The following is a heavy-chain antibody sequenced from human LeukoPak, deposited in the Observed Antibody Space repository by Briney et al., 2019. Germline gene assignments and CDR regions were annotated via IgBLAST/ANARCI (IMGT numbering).Heavy chain of an antibody. CDR2: IIPIFGTA. J-gene: IGHJ6*02. D-gene: IGHD6-19*01. V-gene: IGHV1-69*13. Sequence: SVKVSCKASGCTFSSYAISWVRQAPGQGLEWMGGIIPIFGTANYAQKLQGRVTITADESTSTAYMELSSLRSEDTAVYYCARDRSEQWLVTGYLCYGMVVWGQGTTVTVSS. CDR1: GCTFSSYA. CDR3: ARDRSEQWLVTGYLCYGMVV.